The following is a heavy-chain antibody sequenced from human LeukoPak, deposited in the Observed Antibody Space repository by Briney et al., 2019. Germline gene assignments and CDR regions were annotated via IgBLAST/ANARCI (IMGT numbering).Heavy chain of an antibody. CDR1: GGSINSYY. CDR3: ARDLLVITAPHNPFDI. CDR2: IYYSGST. D-gene: IGHD3-9*01. Sequence: PSETLSLTCTVSGGSINSYYWSWIRQPPGKGLEWIGYIYYSGSTNYNPSLKSRVTISVDTSKNQFSLKLSSVTAADTAVYYCARDLLVITAPHNPFDIWGRGTMVTVSS. J-gene: IGHJ3*02. V-gene: IGHV4-59*01.